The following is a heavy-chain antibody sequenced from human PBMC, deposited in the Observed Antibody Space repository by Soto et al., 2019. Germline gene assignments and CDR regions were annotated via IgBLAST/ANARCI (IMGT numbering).Heavy chain of an antibody. D-gene: IGHD6-13*01. V-gene: IGHV1-46*01. CDR2: INPSGGST. J-gene: IGHJ6*04. CDR1: GYTFTSYY. CDR3: AREGIAAAGKGDYGMDV. Sequence: GASVKVSCKASGYTFTSYYMHWVRQAPGQGLEWMGIINPSGGSTSYAQKFQGRVTMTRDTSTSTVYMELSSLRSEDTAVFYCAREGIAAAGKGDYGMDVWGKGTTVTVS.